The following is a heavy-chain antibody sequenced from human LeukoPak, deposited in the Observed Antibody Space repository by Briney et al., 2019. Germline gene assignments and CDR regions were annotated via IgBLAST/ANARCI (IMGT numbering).Heavy chain of an antibody. CDR2: ISAYNGNT. CDR3: AIGEAVGAFDI. CDR1: GYTFTGYY. J-gene: IGHJ3*02. Sequence: ASVKVSCKASGYTFTGYYMHWVRQAPGQGLEWMGWISAYNGNTNYAQKLQGRVTMTTDTSTSTAYMELRSLRSDDTAVYYCAIGEAVGAFDIWGQGTMVTVSS. V-gene: IGHV1-18*04. D-gene: IGHD3-10*01.